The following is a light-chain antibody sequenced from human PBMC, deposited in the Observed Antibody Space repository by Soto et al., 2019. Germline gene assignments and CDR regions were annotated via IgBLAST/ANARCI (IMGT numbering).Light chain of an antibody. CDR3: SSYTRSSTWV. Sequence: QSALTQPASVSGSPGQSITISCTGTSSDIGAYDYVSWHQQHSGKAPKLMIYGVSNRPSGVSNRFSGSKSGNTASLTISGLQAEDEADYYCSSYTRSSTWVFGGGTKLTVL. CDR1: SSDIGAYDY. J-gene: IGLJ3*02. CDR2: GVS. V-gene: IGLV2-14*01.